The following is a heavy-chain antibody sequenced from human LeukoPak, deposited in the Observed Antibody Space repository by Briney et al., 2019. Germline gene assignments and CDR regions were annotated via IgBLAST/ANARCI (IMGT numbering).Heavy chain of an antibody. Sequence: GGSLRLSCAASGFTFSSYSMNWVRQAPGKGLEWVSSISSSSSYIYYADSVKGRFTISRDNAKNSLYLQMNSLRAEDTAVYYCAKIAVAGRRDDAFDIWGQGTMVTVSS. J-gene: IGHJ3*02. V-gene: IGHV3-21*03. CDR3: AKIAVAGRRDDAFDI. D-gene: IGHD6-19*01. CDR1: GFTFSSYS. CDR2: ISSSSSYI.